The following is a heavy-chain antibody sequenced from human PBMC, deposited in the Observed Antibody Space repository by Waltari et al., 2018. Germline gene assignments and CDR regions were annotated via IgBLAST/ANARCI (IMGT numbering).Heavy chain of an antibody. CDR1: GYSISSGYY. J-gene: IGHJ4*02. V-gene: IGHV4-38-2*01. D-gene: IGHD3-3*01. Sequence: QVQLQESGPGLVKPSETLSLTCAVSGYSISSGYYWGWIRQPPGKGLEWIGSIYHSGGTYSNPSLKSRVTISVDTSKNQFSLKLSSVTAADTAMYYCASVLRFLEWYSYYFDYWGQGTLVTVSS. CDR3: ASVLRFLEWYSYYFDY. CDR2: IYHSGGT.